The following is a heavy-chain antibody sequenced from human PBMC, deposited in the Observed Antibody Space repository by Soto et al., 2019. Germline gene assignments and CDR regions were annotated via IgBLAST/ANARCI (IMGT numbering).Heavy chain of an antibody. Sequence: VVLVQSGAEVKSLGATVKVSCQASGYSFSKFGIGWVRQAPGRGFEWVGWINNYNGHTNFAPKFKGRVSLTRDSSASTASMELSSLPPDDSAIYFCARAEGMAPYYSYAMDVWGQGTAVTVSS. CDR1: GYSFSKFG. J-gene: IGHJ6*02. V-gene: IGHV1-18*04. CDR3: ARAEGMAPYYSYAMDV. CDR2: INNYNGHT.